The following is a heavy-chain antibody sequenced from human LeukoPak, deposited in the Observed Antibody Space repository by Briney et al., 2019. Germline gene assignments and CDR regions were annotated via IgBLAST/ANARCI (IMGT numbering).Heavy chain of an antibody. CDR3: ARDHSITHYGFDY. CDR2: IYNSGST. D-gene: IGHD3-10*01. V-gene: IGHV4-4*08. J-gene: IGHJ4*02. CDR1: GGSISSYF. Sequence: KASETLSLTCTVSGGSISSYFWSWIRQPPGKGLEWIGNIYNSGSTNYNPSLKSRVTISVDTSKNQFSLKVSSVTAADTAVYYCARDHSITHYGFDYWGQGTLVTVSS.